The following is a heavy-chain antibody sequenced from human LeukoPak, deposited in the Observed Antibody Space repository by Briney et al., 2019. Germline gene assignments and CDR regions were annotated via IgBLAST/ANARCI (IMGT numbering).Heavy chain of an antibody. V-gene: IGHV3-23*01. CDR3: ATPDVRLRYFDWSPNE. J-gene: IGHJ4*02. CDR2: IGGIDAST. CDR1: GFIFTNYA. D-gene: IGHD3-9*01. Sequence: GGSLRLSCVASGFIFTNYAMNWVRRAPGRGLEWVSGIGGIDASTHYADSVMGRFTISRDNSKNTVYLQMNSLGVDDTAVYYCATPDVRLRYFDWSPNEWGQGTLVTVSS.